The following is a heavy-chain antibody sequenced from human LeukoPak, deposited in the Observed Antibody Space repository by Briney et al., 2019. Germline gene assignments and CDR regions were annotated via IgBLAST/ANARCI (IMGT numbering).Heavy chain of an antibody. CDR1: SGSIFRSNW. CDR2: IFHSGST. D-gene: IGHD2-2*01. V-gene: IGHV4-4*02. CDR3: ARSPTKRVPEDY. J-gene: IGHJ4*02. Sequence: SETLSLTCAVSSGSIFRSNWWSWVRQPPGKGLEWIGQIFHSGSTSYSPSLKSRVTISVDTSKTQFSLRLTSVTAADTAVYYCARSPTKRVPEDYWGQGTLVTVSS.